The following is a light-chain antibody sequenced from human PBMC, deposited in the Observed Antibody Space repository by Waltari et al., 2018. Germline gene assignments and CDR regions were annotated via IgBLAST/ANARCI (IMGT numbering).Light chain of an antibody. J-gene: IGKJ1*01. Sequence: EIVLTQSPGTLSLSPGERATLPCRASQSVGRSLAWYQQKPGQPPRLLIYGASSRATGIPDRFSGSGSGTDFSLTISRLEPEDFAVYYCQHYVRLPATFGQGTKVEIK. V-gene: IGKV3-20*01. CDR3: QHYVRLPAT. CDR1: QSVGRS. CDR2: GAS.